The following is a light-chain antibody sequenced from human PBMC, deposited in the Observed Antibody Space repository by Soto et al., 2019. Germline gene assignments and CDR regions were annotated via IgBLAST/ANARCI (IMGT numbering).Light chain of an antibody. CDR2: GAS. CDR3: QQRSNWPRT. J-gene: IGKJ1*01. CDR1: QSVASNY. V-gene: IGKV3-11*01. Sequence: IALTQSPGTLSLSPGETATLSCRASQSVASNYLAWYQQKPGQAPRLLIYGASNRATGIPARFSGSGSGTDFTITISSLEPEDLAVYYCQQRSNWPRTFGQGTKVDIK.